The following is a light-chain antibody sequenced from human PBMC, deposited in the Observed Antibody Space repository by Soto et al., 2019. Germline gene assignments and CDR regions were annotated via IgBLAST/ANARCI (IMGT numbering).Light chain of an antibody. CDR2: EVT. CDR3: CSYTTTSTPFV. CDR1: SSDIGGYNY. J-gene: IGLJ1*01. Sequence: QSVLTQPASVSGSPGQSITISCTGTSSDIGGYNYVSWYQQHPGKAPKLMISEVTNRPSGVSNRFSGSKSGNTASLTISGLQTEDEADYYCCSYTTTSTPFVFGTGTKVNRP. V-gene: IGLV2-14*01.